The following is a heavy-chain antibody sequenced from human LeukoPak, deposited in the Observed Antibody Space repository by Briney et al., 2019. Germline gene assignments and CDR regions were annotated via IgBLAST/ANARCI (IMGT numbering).Heavy chain of an antibody. Sequence: GASVKVSCKASGGTFSSYAISWVRQAPGQGLEWMGRIIPILGIANYAQKFQGRVTITADKSTSTAYMELSSLRSEDMAVYYCARIFNSGSYSFDYWGQGTLVTVSS. CDR3: ARIFNSGSYSFDY. V-gene: IGHV1-69*04. CDR1: GGTFSSYA. CDR2: IIPILGIA. J-gene: IGHJ4*02. D-gene: IGHD1-26*01.